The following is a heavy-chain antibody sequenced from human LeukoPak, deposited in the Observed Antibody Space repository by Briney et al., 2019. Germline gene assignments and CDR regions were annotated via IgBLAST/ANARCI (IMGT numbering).Heavy chain of an antibody. CDR1: GYTFTGYY. V-gene: IGHV1-18*04. D-gene: IGHD4-17*01. CDR3: ARGRGYGDYVSY. CDR2: ISAYNGNT. J-gene: IGHJ4*02. Sequence: ASVKVSCKASGYTFTGYYMHWVRQAPGQGLEWMGWISAYNGNTNYAQKLQGRVTMTTDTSTSTAYMELRSLRSDDTAVYYCARGRGYGDYVSYWGQGTLVTVSS.